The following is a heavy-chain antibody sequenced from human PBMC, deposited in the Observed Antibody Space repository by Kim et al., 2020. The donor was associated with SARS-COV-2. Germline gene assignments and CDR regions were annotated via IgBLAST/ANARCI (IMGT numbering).Heavy chain of an antibody. J-gene: IGHJ4*02. D-gene: IGHD5-18*01. CDR3: ARRGYSYGSYYFDY. V-gene: IGHV2-5*01. Sequence: RPSLNSRLTLTKDTSKNQVVLTMTNMDPVDTATYYCARRGYSYGSYYFDYWGQGTLVTVSS.